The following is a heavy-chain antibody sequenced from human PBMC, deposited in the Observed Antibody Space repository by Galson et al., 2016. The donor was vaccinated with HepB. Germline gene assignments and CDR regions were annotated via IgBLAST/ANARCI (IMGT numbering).Heavy chain of an antibody. CDR3: SRPSYVYGSDS. J-gene: IGHJ4*02. CDR2: IKAKSDGGAT. CDR1: GFSFINAW. Sequence: SLRLSCATSGFSFINAWMSWVRQAPGKGLEWIGRIKAKSDGGATDYAAPLKGRFTISRDDSKNTLYLQINSLQTEDKAVYYCSRPSYVYGSDSWGQGTLVTVSS. V-gene: IGHV3-15*05. D-gene: IGHD2/OR15-2a*01.